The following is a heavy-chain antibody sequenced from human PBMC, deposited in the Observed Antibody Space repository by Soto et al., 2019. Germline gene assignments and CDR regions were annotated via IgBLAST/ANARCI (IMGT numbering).Heavy chain of an antibody. D-gene: IGHD2-2*01. V-gene: IGHV4-34*01. CDR3: ARGHCSSTSCYAKILDY. CDR1: GGSFSGYY. CDR2: INHSGST. J-gene: IGHJ4*02. Sequence: SETLSLTCAVYGGSFSGYYWSWIRQPPGKGLEWIGEINHSGSTNYNPSLKSRVTISVDTSKNQFSLKLSSVTAADTAVYYCARGHCSSTSCYAKILDYWGQGTLVTVSS.